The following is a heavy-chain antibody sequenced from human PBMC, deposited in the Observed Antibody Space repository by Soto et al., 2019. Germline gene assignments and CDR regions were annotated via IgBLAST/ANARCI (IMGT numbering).Heavy chain of an antibody. J-gene: IGHJ3*02. V-gene: IGHV4-59*03. CDR2: IYDSGDA. D-gene: IGHD3-3*01. CDR1: GGSISSYF. Sequence: SETLSLTCSVSGGSISSYFKNWIRQAPGKGLEWIGCIYDSGDANYNPSLKSRVTISLDTSKNQFSLKLNSVTPADTAVYYCVSSRTAVFGDALDICDLGTMVTVSS. CDR3: VSSRTAVFGDALDI.